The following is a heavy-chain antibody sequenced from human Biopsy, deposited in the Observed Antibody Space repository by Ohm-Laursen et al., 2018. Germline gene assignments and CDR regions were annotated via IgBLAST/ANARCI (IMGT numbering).Heavy chain of an antibody. V-gene: IGHV4-59*01. CDR2: IYSGGNT. CDR3: ARGRRTSGWPYFDN. D-gene: IGHD6-19*01. CDR1: DGSISSYY. Sequence: SETLSLTCPVSDGSISSYYWSWIRQSPGQGLEYIGFIYSGGNTNYNPSLKNRVTMSVDTSKNQFYLKLYSVTAADTAVYYCARGRRTSGWPYFDNWGQGALVIVSP. J-gene: IGHJ4*02.